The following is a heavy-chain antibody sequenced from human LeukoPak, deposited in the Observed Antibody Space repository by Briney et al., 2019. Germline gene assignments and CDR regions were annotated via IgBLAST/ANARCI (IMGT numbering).Heavy chain of an antibody. D-gene: IGHD4-11*01. CDR1: GGSISGHY. CDR2: IYYSGAM. V-gene: IGHV4-59*11. Sequence: SETLSLTCTVSGGSISGHYWNWIRQPPGKGLEWIGYIYYSGAMKYNPSLESRATISVDTSKNQFSLKLNSVTAADTAVYYCARGEDYKSSRFDPWGQGTLVTVSP. CDR3: ARGEDYKSSRFDP. J-gene: IGHJ5*02.